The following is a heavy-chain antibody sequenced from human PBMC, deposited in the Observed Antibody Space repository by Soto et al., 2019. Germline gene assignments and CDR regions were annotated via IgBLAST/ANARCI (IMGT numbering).Heavy chain of an antibody. V-gene: IGHV1-18*01. CDR2: ISAHNGNT. Sequence: QVHLVQSGAEVKKPGASVKVSCQGSGYAFTTYGITWVRQAPGQGLEWMGWISAHNGNTNYAQKLQGRVNVTRDTTTSTAYMELRRLRYDDTAVYYCARGRYGDYWGQGALVTVSS. CDR3: ARGRYGDY. D-gene: IGHD1-1*01. CDR1: GYAFTTYG. J-gene: IGHJ4*02.